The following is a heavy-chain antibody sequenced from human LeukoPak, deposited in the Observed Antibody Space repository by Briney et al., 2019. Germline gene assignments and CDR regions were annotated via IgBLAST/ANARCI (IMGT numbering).Heavy chain of an antibody. J-gene: IGHJ3*01. D-gene: IGHD2-2*01. V-gene: IGHV3-49*04. CDR3: ARGGDFGVPAPLGIDAF. CDR2: IRSQAYGGTI. Sequence: PGGSLRLSCTGSGFTFGHYALAWVRQAPGKGLEWLGFIRSQAYGGTIEYAASVKGRFSISRDNSKSIADLQINSLKTEDTAVYYCARGGDFGVPAPLGIDAFWGQGTMVTVSS. CDR1: GFTFGHYA.